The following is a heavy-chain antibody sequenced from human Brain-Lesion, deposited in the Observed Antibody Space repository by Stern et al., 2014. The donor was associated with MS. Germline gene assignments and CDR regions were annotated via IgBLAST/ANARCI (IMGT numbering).Heavy chain of an antibody. Sequence: QVQLQESGPGLVKPSQTLSLSCTVSGGSISSGGYYWSWIRQPAGKGLEWIGRIFNSGSTSYTPSLKSRVTISIDTSKNHFSLRLNSMTAADTAVYYCARGRVVPGFQYYATDVWGQGTTVIVSS. CDR1: GGSISSGGYY. CDR2: IFNSGST. CDR3: ARGRVVPGFQYYATDV. J-gene: IGHJ6*02. V-gene: IGHV4-61*02. D-gene: IGHD2-2*01.